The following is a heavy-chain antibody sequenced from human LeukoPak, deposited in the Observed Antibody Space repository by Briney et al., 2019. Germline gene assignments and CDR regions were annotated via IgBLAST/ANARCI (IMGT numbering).Heavy chain of an antibody. Sequence: GGSVRLSCAASGFTFSSYWMHWVRQAPGKGLVWVSRINTDGSSTSYADSVKGRFTISRDNAKNTLYLQMNSLRAEDTAVYYCARDRTAAAGTGAFDIWGQGTMVTVSS. D-gene: IGHD6-13*01. CDR3: ARDRTAAAGTGAFDI. CDR1: GFTFSSYW. CDR2: INTDGSST. V-gene: IGHV3-74*01. J-gene: IGHJ3*02.